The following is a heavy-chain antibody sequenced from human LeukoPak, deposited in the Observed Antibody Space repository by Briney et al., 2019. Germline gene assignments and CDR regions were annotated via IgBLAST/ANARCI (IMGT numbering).Heavy chain of an antibody. V-gene: IGHV1-69*06. D-gene: IGHD3-3*01. CDR1: GGTFSSYA. Sequence: ASVKVSCKASGGTFSSYAISWVRQAPGQGLEWMGGIIPIFGTANYAQKSQGRVTITADKSTSTAYMELSSLRSEDTAVYYCARTHFGVVTTYYHYMDVWGKGTTVTVSS. J-gene: IGHJ6*03. CDR2: IIPIFGTA. CDR3: ARTHFGVVTTYYHYMDV.